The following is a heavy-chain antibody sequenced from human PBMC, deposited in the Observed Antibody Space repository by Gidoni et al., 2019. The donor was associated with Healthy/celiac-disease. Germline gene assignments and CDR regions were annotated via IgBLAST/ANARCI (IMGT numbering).Heavy chain of an antibody. J-gene: IGHJ4*02. D-gene: IGHD5-12*01. CDR1: GFTFSSYA. CDR3: AKDHRYSGYDYRSYYFDY. Sequence: EVQLLESGGGLVQPGGSLRLSCAASGFTFSSYAMSWVRQAPGKGLEWVSAISGSGGSTYYADSVKGRFTISRDNSKNTLYLQMNSLRAEDTAVYYCAKDHRYSGYDYRSYYFDYWGQGTLVTVSS. V-gene: IGHV3-23*01. CDR2: ISGSGGST.